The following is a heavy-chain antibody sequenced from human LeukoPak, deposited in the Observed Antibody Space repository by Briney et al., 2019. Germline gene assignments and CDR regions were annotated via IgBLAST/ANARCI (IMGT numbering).Heavy chain of an antibody. CDR1: RFTFSNYA. Sequence: GGSLRLPCAAPRFTFSNYAMTWVRQTPGKGLDWVSAISASAGTTYYADSVKGRFTISRDNSKNTLYLQMNSLRSDDTALYYCAKGGSSWSYYLDYWGQGTLVTVSS. D-gene: IGHD6-13*01. CDR3: AKGGSSWSYYLDY. CDR2: ISASAGTT. J-gene: IGHJ4*02. V-gene: IGHV3-23*01.